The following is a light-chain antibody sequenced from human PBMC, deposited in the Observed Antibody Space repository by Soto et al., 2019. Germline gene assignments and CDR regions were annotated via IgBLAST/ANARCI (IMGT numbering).Light chain of an antibody. CDR3: QKYDTAPYT. CDR2: GAS. Sequence: ESVLTQSPGTLSLSPGERATLSCRTSQSVIRNYLAWYQQTPGRSPRLLIYGASNRATGIPDRFSGSGSGTDFTLTISGPEAEDFAVYYCQKYDTAPYTFGQGTKVDIK. CDR1: QSVIRNY. V-gene: IGKV3-20*01. J-gene: IGKJ2*01.